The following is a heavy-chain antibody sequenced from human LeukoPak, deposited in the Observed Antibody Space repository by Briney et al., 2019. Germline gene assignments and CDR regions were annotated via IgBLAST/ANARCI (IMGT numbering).Heavy chain of an antibody. D-gene: IGHD1-14*01. V-gene: IGHV4-31*03. CDR1: GGSISSGVYY. CDR3: ARGSNQGMDV. Sequence: SETLSLTCSVPGGSISSGVYYWSWIRQHPGKGLEWIGYIYYSGSTYYNPSLKSRVTISLDTSKNQFSLKLSSVTAADTAVYYCARGSNQGMDVWGQGTTVTVSS. J-gene: IGHJ6*02. CDR2: IYYSGST.